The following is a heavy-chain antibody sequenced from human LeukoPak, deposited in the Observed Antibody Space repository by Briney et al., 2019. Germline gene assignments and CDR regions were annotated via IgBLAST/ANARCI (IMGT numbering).Heavy chain of an antibody. CDR3: VKDKGSGSSYYYYYDMDV. J-gene: IGHJ6*04. CDR2: ISSNGGST. Sequence: PGGPLRLSCSASGFTFSSYAMHWVRQAPGKGLEYVSAISSNGGSTYYADSVKGRFTISRDNSKNTLYLQMSSLRAEDTAVYYCVKDKGSGSSYYYYYDMDVWGKGTTVTVSS. CDR1: GFTFSSYA. V-gene: IGHV3-64D*06. D-gene: IGHD3-10*01.